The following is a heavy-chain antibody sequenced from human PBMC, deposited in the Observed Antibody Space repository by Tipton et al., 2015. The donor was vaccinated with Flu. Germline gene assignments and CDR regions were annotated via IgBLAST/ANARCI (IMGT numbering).Heavy chain of an antibody. D-gene: IGHD6-19*01. V-gene: IGHV3-23*01. J-gene: IGHJ6*02. CDR1: GITLSTFA. CDR2: ISGSGDST. CDR3: APTPGAVADNPGYYYGMEV. Sequence: SGITLSTFAMSWVRQVPGKGLEWVAIISGSGDSTYFADSVKGRFAISRDNSKDTVYLEMHRLRADDTAVYYWAPTPGAVADNPGYYYGMEVRGQGTPVTVSS.